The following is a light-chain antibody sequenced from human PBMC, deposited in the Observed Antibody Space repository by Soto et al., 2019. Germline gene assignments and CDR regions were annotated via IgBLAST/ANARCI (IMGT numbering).Light chain of an antibody. Sequence: DIQMTQFPSSLSASVGDRVTITCRASQGIRNDLAWYQQKPGKAPKRLIYAASSLQRGVPSRFSGSGSGTEFTLAISSLQPEDFATLYCLQHSTSPLTFGQGTKVEIK. CDR2: AAS. CDR3: LQHSTSPLT. J-gene: IGKJ1*01. CDR1: QGIRND. V-gene: IGKV1-17*01.